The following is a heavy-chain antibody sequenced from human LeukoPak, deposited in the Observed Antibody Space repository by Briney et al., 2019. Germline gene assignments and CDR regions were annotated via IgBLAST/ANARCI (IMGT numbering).Heavy chain of an antibody. V-gene: IGHV1-69*13. D-gene: IGHD2-21*02. CDR2: IIPIFGTS. J-gene: IGHJ4*02. Sequence: SVKVSCKASGGTFSSYAISWVRQAPGQGLEWMGGIIPIFGTSNYAQKFQGRVTITADESTSTAYMELSSLRSEDTAVYYCARASSYCGGDCYSSDYWGQGTLVTVSS. CDR1: GGTFSSYA. CDR3: ARASSYCGGDCYSSDY.